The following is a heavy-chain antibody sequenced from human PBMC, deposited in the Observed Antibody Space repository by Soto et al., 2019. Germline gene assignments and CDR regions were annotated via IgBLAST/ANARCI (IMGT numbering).Heavy chain of an antibody. CDR3: ASGGDYDWGWFDY. CDR1: GGSISSGGYS. D-gene: IGHD3-9*01. V-gene: IGHV4-30-2*01. CDR2: IYHSGST. Sequence: SETPSLTCAVPGGSISSGGYSWSWIRQPPGKGLEWIGYIYHSGSTYYNPSLKSRVTISVDRSKNQFSLKLSSVTAADTAVYYCASGGDYDWGWFDYWGQGTLVTVSS. J-gene: IGHJ4*02.